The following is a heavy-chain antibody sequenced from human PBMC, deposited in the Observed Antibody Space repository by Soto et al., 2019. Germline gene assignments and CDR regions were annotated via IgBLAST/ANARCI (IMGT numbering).Heavy chain of an antibody. J-gene: IGHJ5*02. CDR3: ARRAHNSSPFRWVDP. CDR2: IYYSRST. V-gene: IGHV4-31*03. D-gene: IGHD6-13*01. Sequence: QVQLQESGPGLVTPSQTLSLTCTVSGGSISSGGYYWSWIRQHPGKGLEWIGYIYYSRSTYYTPSLKIRGTISVDTSKTQFSLKLSSVTAADTAVYYCARRAHNSSPFRWVDPWGQGTLVTVSS. CDR1: GGSISSGGYY.